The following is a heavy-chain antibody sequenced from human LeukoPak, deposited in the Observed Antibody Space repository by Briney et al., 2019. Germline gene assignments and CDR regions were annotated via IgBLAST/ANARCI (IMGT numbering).Heavy chain of an antibody. V-gene: IGHV4-4*07. J-gene: IGHJ4*02. CDR2: IFTSGNT. CDR1: GGFISNYY. CDR3: ARDSRYYDFWSGYLDY. D-gene: IGHD3-3*01. Sequence: PSETLSLTCSVSGGFISNYYWSWIRQPAGKGLEWIGRIFTSGNTNYNPSLKSRVTMSVDTSKNQFFLNLNSVTAADTAVYYCARDSRYYDFWSGYLDYWGQGTLVTVSS.